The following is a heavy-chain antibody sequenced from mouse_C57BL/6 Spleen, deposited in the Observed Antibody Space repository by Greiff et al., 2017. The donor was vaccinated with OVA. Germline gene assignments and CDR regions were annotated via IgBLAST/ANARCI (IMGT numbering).Heavy chain of an antibody. CDR3: ARTYYDGSSSYWYFDV. CDR2: IWTGGGT. J-gene: IGHJ1*03. D-gene: IGHD1-1*01. V-gene: IGHV2-9-1*01. Sequence: VKLQESGPGLVAPSQSLSITCTVSGFSLTSYAISWVRQPPGKGLEWLGVIWTGGGTNYNSALKSRLSLSKDNSKSQVFLKMNSLQTEDTARYYCARTYYDGSSSYWYFDVWGTGTTVTVSS. CDR1: GFSLTSYA.